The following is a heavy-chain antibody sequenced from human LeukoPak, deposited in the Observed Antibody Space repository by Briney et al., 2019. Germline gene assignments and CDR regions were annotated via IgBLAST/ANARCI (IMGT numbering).Heavy chain of an antibody. J-gene: IGHJ5*02. CDR2: ISAYNDNT. Sequence: ASVKVSCKASRYTFTRYGISWVRQAPGHGREWMGWISAYNDNTNYSQKFQGRVTMTTDTSTSTAYMELRSLRSDDTAVYYCARDGLTGDERFDPWGQGTLVTVSS. CDR3: ARDGLTGDERFDP. CDR1: RYTFTRYG. D-gene: IGHD7-27*01. V-gene: IGHV1-18*01.